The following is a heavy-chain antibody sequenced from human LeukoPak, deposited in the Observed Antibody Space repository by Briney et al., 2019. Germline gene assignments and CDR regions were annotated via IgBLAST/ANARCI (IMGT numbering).Heavy chain of an antibody. CDR3: ARERQLHYFDY. CDR1: GGSISSYF. V-gene: IGHV4-59*13. J-gene: IGHJ4*02. Sequence: ASETLSLTCTVSGGSISSYFWSWIRQPPGKGLEWIGYIYYSGSTTHNPSLKSRVTISINTSKNQFSLNLSSVTAADTAVYYCARERQLHYFDYWGQGTLVTVSS. D-gene: IGHD6-6*01. CDR2: IYYSGST.